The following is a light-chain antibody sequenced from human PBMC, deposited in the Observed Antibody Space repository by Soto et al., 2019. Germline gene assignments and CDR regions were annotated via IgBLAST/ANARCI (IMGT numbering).Light chain of an antibody. CDR3: QQYNSYSRT. CDR1: QSIGSW. CDR2: KAS. V-gene: IGKV1-5*03. Sequence: DIQMTQSPSTLSASVGDRVTITCRASQSIGSWLAWYQRKPGKAPKLLIYKASNLESGVPSRFSGSGPGTEFTLTISSLQPDDFTTYYCQQYNSYSRTFGQGTKLEIK. J-gene: IGKJ2*01.